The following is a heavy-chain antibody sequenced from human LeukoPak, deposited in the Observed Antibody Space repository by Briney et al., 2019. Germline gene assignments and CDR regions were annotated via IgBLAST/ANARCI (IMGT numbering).Heavy chain of an antibody. CDR3: ATLRGSRSTRPIDY. Sequence: PGGSLRLSCAASGFTFPNYWMSWVRLAPGRGLEWVANIKQDGSETYYLDSVKGRFTVSRDNARNSLYLQMNSLRAEDTAVYYCATLRGSRSTRPIDYWGQGTLVTVSS. D-gene: IGHD1-14*01. V-gene: IGHV3-7*01. CDR1: GFTFPNYW. CDR2: IKQDGSET. J-gene: IGHJ4*02.